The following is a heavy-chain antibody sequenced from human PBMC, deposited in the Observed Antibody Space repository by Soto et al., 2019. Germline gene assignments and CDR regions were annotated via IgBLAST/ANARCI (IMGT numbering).Heavy chain of an antibody. J-gene: IGHJ4*02. CDR3: ATSTVSYVDIVSSTTRGYFDH. CDR2: IYPGDSDT. Sequence: GESLKISSEACGYNFNTYWIGWVRQMPGKGLEWMALIYPGDSDTRYSPSFEGQVTLSVARSISTAYLQWSSLKASDTAIYYCATSTVSYVDIVSSTTRGYFDHWGKGTLFTVSS. CDR1: GYNFNTYW. D-gene: IGHD5-12*01. V-gene: IGHV5-51*01.